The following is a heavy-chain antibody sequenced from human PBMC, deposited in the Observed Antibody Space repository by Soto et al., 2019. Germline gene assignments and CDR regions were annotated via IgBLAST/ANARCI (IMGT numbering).Heavy chain of an antibody. J-gene: IGHJ4*02. Sequence: QVQLVQSGAEVKKPGSSVKVSCKASGGTFSSYTISWVRRAPGQGLEWMGRIIPILGIAKYAQKFQGRVTITADKTTSTAYMELSSLRSEDTAVYYCAMEYCSSTSCYRDYWGQGTLVTVSS. CDR2: IIPILGIA. D-gene: IGHD2-2*02. CDR3: AMEYCSSTSCYRDY. CDR1: GGTFSSYT. V-gene: IGHV1-69*02.